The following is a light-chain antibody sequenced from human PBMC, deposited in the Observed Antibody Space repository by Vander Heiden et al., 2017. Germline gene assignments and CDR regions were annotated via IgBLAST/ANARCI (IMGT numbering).Light chain of an antibody. CDR2: KDS. V-gene: IGLV3-27*01. CDR3: YSATDNIGV. J-gene: IGLJ3*02. CDR1: VLAKKY. Sequence: SYALTQPSSESVSPGQTARITCSGDVLAKKYARWFQQEPGQAPVLIIYKDSERPSGIPWRFSGSSSGTTVTLTSSGAQVEDEADYYCYSATDNIGVFGGGTKLTVL.